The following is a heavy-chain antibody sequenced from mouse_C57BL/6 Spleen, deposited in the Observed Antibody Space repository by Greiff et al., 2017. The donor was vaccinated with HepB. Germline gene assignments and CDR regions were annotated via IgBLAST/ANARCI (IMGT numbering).Heavy chain of an antibody. CDR2: IRSKSSNYAT. Sequence: EVMLVESGGGLVQPKGSLKLSCAASGFTFNTYAMHWVRQAPGQGLEWVARIRSKSSNYATYYADSVKDRFTISRDDSQSMLYLQINNLKTEDTAMYYCVRGLLRGDAMDYWGQGTSVTVSS. D-gene: IGHD1-1*01. CDR1: GFTFNTYA. J-gene: IGHJ4*01. V-gene: IGHV10-3*01. CDR3: VRGLLRGDAMDY.